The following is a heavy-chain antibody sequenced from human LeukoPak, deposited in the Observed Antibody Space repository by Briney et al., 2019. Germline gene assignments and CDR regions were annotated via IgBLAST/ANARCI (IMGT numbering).Heavy chain of an antibody. D-gene: IGHD1-1*01. Sequence: ASVKVSCKASGYTFTGYYMHWVRQAPGQGLEWMGWINPNSGGTNYAQKFQGRVTMTRDTSISTAYMELSRLRSDDTAVYYCARIVGTTDQNDAFDIWGQGTMVTVSS. CDR1: GYTFTGYY. CDR2: INPNSGGT. J-gene: IGHJ3*02. CDR3: ARIVGTTDQNDAFDI. V-gene: IGHV1-2*02.